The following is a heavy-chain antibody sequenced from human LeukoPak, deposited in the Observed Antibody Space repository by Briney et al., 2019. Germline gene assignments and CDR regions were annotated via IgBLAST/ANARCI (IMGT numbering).Heavy chain of an antibody. J-gene: IGHJ5*02. CDR1: GFIFSSYG. V-gene: IGHV3-30*02. CDR3: AKDYRQQLSGYNWFDP. CDR2: IRYDGSNK. Sequence: GGTRRLSCAASGFIFSSYGMHWVRQAPGKGLEWVAFIRYDGSNKYYADSVKGRFTISRDNSKNTLYLQMNSLRAEDTAVYYCAKDYRQQLSGYNWFDPWGQGTLVTVSS. D-gene: IGHD6-13*01.